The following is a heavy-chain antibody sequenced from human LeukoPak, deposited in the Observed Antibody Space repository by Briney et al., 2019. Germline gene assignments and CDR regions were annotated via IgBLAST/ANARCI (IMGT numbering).Heavy chain of an antibody. Sequence: PSETLSLTCAVYGGSSNDYFWSWIRQPPGKGLEWIGEINHSGSTKYTASLKSRVAISVDTSKNQFSLKLNSVTAADTAVYFCARGHLRTGTREFDHWGPGTLVTASS. CDR3: ARGHLRTGTREFDH. CDR2: INHSGST. CDR1: GGSSNDYF. J-gene: IGHJ4*02. V-gene: IGHV4-34*01. D-gene: IGHD1-7*01.